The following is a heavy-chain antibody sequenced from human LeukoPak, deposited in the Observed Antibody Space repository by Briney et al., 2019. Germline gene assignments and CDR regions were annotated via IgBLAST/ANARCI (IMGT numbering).Heavy chain of an antibody. J-gene: IGHJ4*02. D-gene: IGHD6-13*01. CDR2: INTNTGNP. CDR3: ARDLYSSPFDY. V-gene: IGHV7-4-1*02. CDR1: GYTFNSYG. Sequence: ASVKVSCKASGYTFNSYGMNWVRQAPGQGLEWMGWINTNTGNPTYAQGFTGRFVFSLDTSVSTAYLQISSLKAEDTAVYYCARDLYSSPFDYWGQGTLVTVSS.